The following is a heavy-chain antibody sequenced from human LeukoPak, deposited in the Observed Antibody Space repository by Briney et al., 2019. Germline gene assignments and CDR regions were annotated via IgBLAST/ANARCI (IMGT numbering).Heavy chain of an antibody. CDR2: ISSSSSYI. D-gene: IGHD6-19*01. J-gene: IGHJ4*02. V-gene: IGHV3-21*01. Sequence: TGGSLRLSCAASGFTFSSYSMNWVRQAPGKGLEWVSSISSSSSYIYYADSVKGRFTISRDNAKNSLYLQMNSLRAEDTAVYYCARAGYSSGHLEGYFDYWGQGTLVTVSS. CDR1: GFTFSSYS. CDR3: ARAGYSSGHLEGYFDY.